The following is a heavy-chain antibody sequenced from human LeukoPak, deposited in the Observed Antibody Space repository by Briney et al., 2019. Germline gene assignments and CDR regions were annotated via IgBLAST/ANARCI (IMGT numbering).Heavy chain of an antibody. CDR3: AKDLTAGGIGYRTNAFDM. CDR1: GFTFSSYA. Sequence: QPGGCLRLSCAASGFTFSSYAMHWVRQAPGKGLEWVANIKQDGSEKYYVDSVKGRFTISRDNAKNSLYLQMNTLRAADTAVYYCAKDLTAGGIGYRTNAFDMWGQGTMLTVSS. CDR2: IKQDGSEK. D-gene: IGHD3-22*01. V-gene: IGHV3-7*03. J-gene: IGHJ3*02.